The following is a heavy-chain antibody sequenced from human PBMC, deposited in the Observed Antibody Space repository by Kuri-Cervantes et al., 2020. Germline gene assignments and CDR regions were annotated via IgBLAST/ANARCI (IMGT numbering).Heavy chain of an antibody. CDR1: GGSFSGYY. D-gene: IGHD3-22*01. V-gene: IGHV4-34*01. CDR3: SRDSSGYYYFDF. J-gene: IGHJ4*02. CDR2: INHSGST. Sequence: SQTLSLTCAVYGGSFSGYYWSWIRQPPGNGLEWIGEINHSGSTNYNPFLKSRVTISVDASKNQFSLKLSSVTAADTALYYCSRDSSGYYYFDFWGQGTLITVSS.